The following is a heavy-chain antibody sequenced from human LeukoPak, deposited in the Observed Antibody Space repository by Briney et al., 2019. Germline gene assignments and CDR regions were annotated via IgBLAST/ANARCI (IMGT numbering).Heavy chain of an antibody. J-gene: IGHJ4*02. V-gene: IGHV1-2*02. CDR2: INPNPNSGGT. D-gene: IGHD3-22*01. Sequence: ASVKVSCKASGYTFTDYYMHWVRQAPGQGLEWVGWINPNPNSGGTNYAQKFQGRVTMARDTSIKTAYMELSSLRSDDTAVYYCARSYYETSGKFDYWGQGTLVTVSS. CDR3: ARSYYETSGKFDY. CDR1: GYTFTDYY.